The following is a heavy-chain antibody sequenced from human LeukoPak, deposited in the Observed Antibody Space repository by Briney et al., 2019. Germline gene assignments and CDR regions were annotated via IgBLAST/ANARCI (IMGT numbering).Heavy chain of an antibody. Sequence: PSETLSLTCTVSGGSISSGSYYWSWIRQPAGKGLEWIGRTHTSGSTNYNPSLKSRVTISVDTSKNQFSLKVSSVTAADTAVYFCARARLYNWNEDAFDIWGQGTMVTVSS. CDR1: GGSISSGSYY. D-gene: IGHD1-20*01. CDR2: THTSGST. CDR3: ARARLYNWNEDAFDI. J-gene: IGHJ3*02. V-gene: IGHV4-61*02.